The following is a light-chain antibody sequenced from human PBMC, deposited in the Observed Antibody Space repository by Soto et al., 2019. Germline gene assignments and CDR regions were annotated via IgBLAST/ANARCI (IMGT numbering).Light chain of an antibody. Sequence: DIQMTQSPSSMSASLGDRVTITCRASQGITYWLAWYQQRPGRAPKCLIYAASILESGVPSRFTGSGSGTDFTLTISSLQAEDVAVYSCQQYYKTPWTFCHGSKVEIK. CDR2: AAS. CDR3: QQYYKTPWT. V-gene: IGKV1D-16*01. J-gene: IGKJ1*01. CDR1: QGITYW.